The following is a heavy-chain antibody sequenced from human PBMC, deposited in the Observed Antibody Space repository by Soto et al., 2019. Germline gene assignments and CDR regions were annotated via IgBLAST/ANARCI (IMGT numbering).Heavy chain of an antibody. J-gene: IGHJ5*02. CDR2: MNPNNVNT. CDR3: ARAEGRSLDRVS. D-gene: IGHD3-3*01. V-gene: IGHV1-8*01. Sequence: QVQLVQYEAEVKKPGASVTVSCKASGHTFTSYDIHWVRQATGQGLEWMGWMNPNNVNTGYAQKFQGRVTMTRDTSISTAYMEVSGLRYEDTAVYYCARAEGRSLDRVSWGQGTLVTGSS. CDR1: GHTFTSYD.